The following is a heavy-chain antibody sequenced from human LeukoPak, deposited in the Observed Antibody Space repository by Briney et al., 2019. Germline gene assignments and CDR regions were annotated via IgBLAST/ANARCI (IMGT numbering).Heavy chain of an antibody. D-gene: IGHD5/OR15-5a*01. CDR1: GFALSAYA. CDR2: ISGSGSTT. Sequence: GGFLRLSCAASGFALSAYAMSWVGRAPGKGLEWVSAISGSGSTTYYADSVKGRFTISRDNSKNTLYLQVNSPRAEDTAVYYCARRSLRLAPDFDFWGQGSLVTVSS. CDR3: ARRSLRLAPDFDF. J-gene: IGHJ4*02. V-gene: IGHV3-23*01.